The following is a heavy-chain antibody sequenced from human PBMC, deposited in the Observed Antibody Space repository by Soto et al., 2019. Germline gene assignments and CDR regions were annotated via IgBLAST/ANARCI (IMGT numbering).Heavy chain of an antibody. J-gene: IGHJ4*02. V-gene: IGHV3-23*01. CDR2: ITDNGGDA. CDR1: GLTFGSRA. D-gene: IGHD3-10*01. CDR3: ARGSTESSPGSGIFDC. Sequence: EVQLLESGGDLKQPGGSLRLSCVASGLTFGSRAMSWVRQAPGEGLQWVATITDNGGDAKYADSVRGRFVISRYNSKKTLDLKMTSLTAEASAMYFCARGSTESSPGSGIFDCWGRGTLVTASS.